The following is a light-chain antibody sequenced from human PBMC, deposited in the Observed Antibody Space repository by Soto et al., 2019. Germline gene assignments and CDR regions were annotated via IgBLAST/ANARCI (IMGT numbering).Light chain of an antibody. V-gene: IGKV1-12*01. CDR3: QQANSFTLP. CDR2: TAS. J-gene: IGKJ4*01. CDR1: QGISSW. Sequence: DIQMTQSPSSVSASVGDRVTITCRASQGISSWLGWYQQKPGKAPNLLIHTASSLQSGVPPRFSGTGAGTEFPLTSSTLQPEDFATYYCQQANSFTLPFGGGTKVEIK.